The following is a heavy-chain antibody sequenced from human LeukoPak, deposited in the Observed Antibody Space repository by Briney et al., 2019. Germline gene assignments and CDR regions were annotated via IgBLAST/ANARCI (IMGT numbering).Heavy chain of an antibody. Sequence: ASVKVSCKASGYTFTSYGISWVRQAPGQGLEWMGWISAYNGNTNYAQKLQGRVTMTTDTSTSTAYMELRSLRSDDTAVYYCAKEPYDILPGPQNGNWSDPWGQGTLVTVSS. V-gene: IGHV1-18*01. CDR1: GYTFTSYG. D-gene: IGHD3-9*01. CDR2: ISAYNGNT. CDR3: AKEPYDILPGPQNGNWSDP. J-gene: IGHJ5*02.